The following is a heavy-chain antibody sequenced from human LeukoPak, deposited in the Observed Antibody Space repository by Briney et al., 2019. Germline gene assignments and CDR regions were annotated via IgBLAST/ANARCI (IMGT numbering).Heavy chain of an antibody. Sequence: GGSLRLSCAASGFTFSSYAMSWVRQAPGKGLEWVSLINDSGGNTYYADSVKGRFTISRDNSKNTLFLQMSSLRAEDTTVYYCAKTSAGIRGGYFDYWGQGTLVTVSS. CDR3: AKTSAGIRGGYFDY. V-gene: IGHV3-23*01. CDR2: INDSGGNT. CDR1: GFTFSSYA. J-gene: IGHJ4*02. D-gene: IGHD3-10*01.